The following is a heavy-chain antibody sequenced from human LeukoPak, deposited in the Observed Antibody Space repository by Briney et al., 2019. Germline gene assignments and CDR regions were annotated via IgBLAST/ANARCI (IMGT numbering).Heavy chain of an antibody. Sequence: GGSLRLSCAASGFTFSSYAMTWVRQAPGKGLEWVSAITSGGGGTYHADSVKGRFTISRDNSKNTLYLQMNSLRAEDTAVYYCARRFVMVPVANDYWGQGTLVTVSS. CDR3: ARRFVMVPVANDY. CDR2: ITSGGGGT. D-gene: IGHD2-2*01. J-gene: IGHJ4*02. CDR1: GFTFSSYA. V-gene: IGHV3-23*01.